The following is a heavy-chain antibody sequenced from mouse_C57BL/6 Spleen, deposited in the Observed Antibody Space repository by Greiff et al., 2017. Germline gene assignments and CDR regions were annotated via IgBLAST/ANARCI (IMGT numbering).Heavy chain of an antibody. CDR2: IHPNSGST. CDR1: GYTFTSYW. V-gene: IGHV1-64*01. J-gene: IGHJ4*01. Sequence: VQLQQPGAELVKPGASVKLSCKASGYTFTSYWMHWVKQRPGRGLEWIGMIHPNSGSTNYNEKFKSKATLTVDKSSSTAYMQLSSLTSEDSAVYYCAREGLDYAMDYWGQGTSVTVSS. CDR3: AREGLDYAMDY.